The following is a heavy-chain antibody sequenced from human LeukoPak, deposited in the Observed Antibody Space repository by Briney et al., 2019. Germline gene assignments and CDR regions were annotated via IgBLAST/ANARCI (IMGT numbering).Heavy chain of an antibody. D-gene: IGHD2-21*02. CDR3: AKEKDCGGDCYYFDY. CDR2: ISGSGGST. Sequence: PGGSLRLSCAASGFTFSSYGMSWVRQAPGKGLEWVSAISGSGGSTYYADSVKGRFTISRDNSKNTLYLQMNSLRAEDTAVYYCAKEKDCGGDCYYFDYWGQGTLVTVSS. CDR1: GFTFSSYG. J-gene: IGHJ4*02. V-gene: IGHV3-23*01.